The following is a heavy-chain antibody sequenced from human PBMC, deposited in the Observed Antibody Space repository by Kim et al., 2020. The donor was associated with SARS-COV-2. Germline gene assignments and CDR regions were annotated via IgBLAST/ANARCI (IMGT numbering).Heavy chain of an antibody. D-gene: IGHD2-2*01. CDR1: GYSFTSYW. CDR3: ARLVKDIVVVPAAVDY. CDR2: IYPGDSDT. Sequence: GESLKISCKGSGYSFTSYWIGWVRQMPGKGLEWMGIIYPGDSDTRYSPSFQGQVTISADKSISTAYLQWSSLKASDTAMYYCARLVKDIVVVPAAVDYWGQGTLVTVSS. J-gene: IGHJ4*02. V-gene: IGHV5-51*01.